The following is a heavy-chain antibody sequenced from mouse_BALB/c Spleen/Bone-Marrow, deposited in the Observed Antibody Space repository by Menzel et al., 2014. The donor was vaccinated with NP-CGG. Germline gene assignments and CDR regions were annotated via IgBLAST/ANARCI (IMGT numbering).Heavy chain of an antibody. CDR2: IDPANGNT. J-gene: IGHJ2*01. CDR1: GFNIKDTY. V-gene: IGHV14-3*02. Sequence: EVQLQQPGAELVKPGASVKLSCTASGFNIKDTYMHWVKQRPEQALEWIGRIDPANGNTKYDPKFQGKATITADTSSNTAYLQLSSLTSEDTAVYYCALYYDYDVGYWGQGTTLTVSS. CDR3: ALYYDYDVGY. D-gene: IGHD2-4*01.